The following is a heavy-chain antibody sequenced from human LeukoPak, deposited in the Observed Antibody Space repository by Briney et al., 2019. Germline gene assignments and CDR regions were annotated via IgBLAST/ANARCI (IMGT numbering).Heavy chain of an antibody. J-gene: IGHJ4*02. Sequence: GGSLRLSCAASGFTFSSYWMHWVRQAPGKGLVCVLRINSDGSTTTYADSVKGRFTTSRDNAKNTLYLQMNSLRAEDTAVYYCASGYSGSYRVDYWGQGTLVTVSS. CDR3: ASGYSGSYRVDY. CDR2: INSDGSTT. V-gene: IGHV3-74*01. CDR1: GFTFSSYW. D-gene: IGHD1-26*01.